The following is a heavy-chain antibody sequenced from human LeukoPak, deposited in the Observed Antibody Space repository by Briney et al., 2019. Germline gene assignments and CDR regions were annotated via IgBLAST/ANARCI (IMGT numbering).Heavy chain of an antibody. D-gene: IGHD2-15*01. V-gene: IGHV4-59*01. CDR1: GGSISSYY. J-gene: IGHJ5*02. Sequence: SETLSLTCTVSGGSISSYYWSWIRQPPGKGLEWIGYIYYSGSTNYNPSLKSRVTISVDTSKNQFSLKLSSVTAADTAVYYCARGITDIVVVVADTEHWFDPWGQGTLVTVSS. CDR3: ARGITDIVVVVADTEHWFDP. CDR2: IYYSGST.